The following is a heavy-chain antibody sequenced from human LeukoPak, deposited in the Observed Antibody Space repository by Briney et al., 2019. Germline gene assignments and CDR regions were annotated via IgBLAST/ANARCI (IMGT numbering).Heavy chain of an antibody. V-gene: IGHV4-39*01. CDR1: GGSVSSSIYS. CDR2: IYYSGST. Sequence: SETLSLTCTVSGGSVSSSIYSWGWIRQPPGKGLEWIGTIYYSGSTYFNPSLKSRLTISVDTSKNQFSLKLSSVTAADTAVYYCARHMYSSGWYEEGSFDYWGQGTLVTVSS. J-gene: IGHJ4*02. CDR3: ARHMYSSGWYEEGSFDY. D-gene: IGHD6-19*01.